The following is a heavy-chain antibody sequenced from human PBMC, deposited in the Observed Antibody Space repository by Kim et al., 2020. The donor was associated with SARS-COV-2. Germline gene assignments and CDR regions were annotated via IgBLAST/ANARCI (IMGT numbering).Heavy chain of an antibody. V-gene: IGHV3-21*01. CDR2: ISSSSSYI. CDR1: GFTFSSYS. J-gene: IGHJ4*02. CDR3: ARVLAHPPRPFDY. Sequence: GGSLRLSCAASGFTFSSYSMNWVRQAPGKGLEWVSSISSSSSYIYYADSVKGRFTISRDNAKNSLYLQMNSLRAEDTAVYYCARVLAHPPRPFDYWGQGTLVTVSS.